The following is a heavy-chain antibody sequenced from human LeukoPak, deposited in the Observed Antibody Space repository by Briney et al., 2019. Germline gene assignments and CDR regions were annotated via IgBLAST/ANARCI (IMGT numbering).Heavy chain of an antibody. CDR1: GFTFDDYA. V-gene: IGHV3-43*02. Sequence: GGSLRLSCAVSGFTFDDYAMHWVRQAPGKGLEWVSLISGDGATTYYADSVKGRFTISRDNAKNSLYLQMNSLRAEDTAVYYCAREDGYSSSWYSDYWGQGTLVTVSS. J-gene: IGHJ4*02. CDR2: ISGDGATT. D-gene: IGHD6-13*01. CDR3: AREDGYSSSWYSDY.